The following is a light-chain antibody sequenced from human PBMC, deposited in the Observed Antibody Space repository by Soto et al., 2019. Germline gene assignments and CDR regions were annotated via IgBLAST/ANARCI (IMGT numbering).Light chain of an antibody. CDR3: QQRTNWLT. CDR1: QSVRNY. V-gene: IGKV3-11*01. J-gene: IGKJ4*01. CDR2: DAS. Sequence: EIVLTQSPATLSLSPGERATLSCRASQSVRNYLAWYQQKPGQAPRILIYDASKRVTGIPARFSGSGSGTDFTLTISSLEPEDFAVYYCQQRTNWLTFGGGTKVEIK.